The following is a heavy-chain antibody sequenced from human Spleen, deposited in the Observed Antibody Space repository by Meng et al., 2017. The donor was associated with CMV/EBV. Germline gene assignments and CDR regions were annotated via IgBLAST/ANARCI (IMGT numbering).Heavy chain of an antibody. D-gene: IGHD4-23*01. V-gene: IGHV3-48*03. CDR1: GFTFSSYE. CDR3: ASWDCGGNFRTWDYYYGMDV. J-gene: IGHJ6*02. CDR2: ISSSGSTI. Sequence: GGSLRLSCAASGFTFSSYEMNWVRQAPGKGLEWVSYISSSGSTIYYADSVKGRFTISRDNAKNSLYLQMNSLRAEDTAVYYCASWDCGGNFRTWDYYYGMDVWGQGTTVTVSS.